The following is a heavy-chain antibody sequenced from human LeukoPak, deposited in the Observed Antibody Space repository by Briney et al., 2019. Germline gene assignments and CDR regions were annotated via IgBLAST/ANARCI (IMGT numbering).Heavy chain of an antibody. J-gene: IGHJ4*02. CDR2: INPNSGGT. D-gene: IGHD6-25*01. CDR3: ARGISGGYSN. V-gene: IGHV1-2*02. CDR1: GYTFTDYY. Sequence: ASVKVSCKASGYTFTDYYIHWVRQAPGQGLEFMGWINPNSGGTNYAQRFQGRVTMTRDTSILTSYMELTRLTSDDTAEYYCARGISGGYSNWGQGTLVTVSS.